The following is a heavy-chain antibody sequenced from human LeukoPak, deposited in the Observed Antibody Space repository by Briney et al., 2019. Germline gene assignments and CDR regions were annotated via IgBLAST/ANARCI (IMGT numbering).Heavy chain of an antibody. Sequence: PGGSLRLSCAASGFTVSSNYMTWVRQAPGKGLEWVSIFYGGETTYYADSVKGRFTISRDNSKNTLYLQMNSLRGEDTAVYYCTGYISGFPCWGQGTLVTVSS. CDR3: TGYISGFPC. D-gene: IGHD5-18*01. CDR1: GFTVSSNY. V-gene: IGHV3-53*01. J-gene: IGHJ4*02. CDR2: FYGGETT.